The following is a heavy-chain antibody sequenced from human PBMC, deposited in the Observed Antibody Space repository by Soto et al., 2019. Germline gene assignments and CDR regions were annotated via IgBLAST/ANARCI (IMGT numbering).Heavy chain of an antibody. CDR1: GGTFSSYA. CDR2: IIPIFGTA. CDR3: ARAFHRGYGGNTYYFDY. D-gene: IGHD5-12*01. Sequence: QVQLVQSGAEVKKPGSSVKVSCKASGGTFSSYAISWVRQAPGQGLEWMGGIIPIFGTANYAQKFQGRVTITADDSTSTADMELSSLRSEDTAVYYWARAFHRGYGGNTYYFDYWGQGTLVTVSS. J-gene: IGHJ4*02. V-gene: IGHV1-69*12.